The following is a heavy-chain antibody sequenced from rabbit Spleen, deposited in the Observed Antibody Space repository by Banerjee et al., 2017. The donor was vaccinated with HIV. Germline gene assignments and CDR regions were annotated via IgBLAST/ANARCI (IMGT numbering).Heavy chain of an antibody. J-gene: IGHJ6*01. CDR3: ARDTGSSFSSYGMDL. CDR1: GFSFSNNYV. CDR2: IYAGSSGST. D-gene: IGHD8-1*01. V-gene: IGHV1S40*01. Sequence: QSLEESGGGLVKPGASLTLTCKASGFSFSNNYVMYWVRQAPGKGLEWIACIYAGSSGSTYYASWAKGRFTISKTSSTTVTLQMTSLTVADTATYFCARDTGSSFSSYGMDLWGPGTLVTVS.